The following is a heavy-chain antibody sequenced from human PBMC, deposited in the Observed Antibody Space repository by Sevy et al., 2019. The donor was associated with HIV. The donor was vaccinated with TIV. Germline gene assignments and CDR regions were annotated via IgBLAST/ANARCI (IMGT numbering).Heavy chain of an antibody. CDR1: GFTFSDFR. Sequence: GGSLRLSCAASGFTFSDFRMHWVRQAPGKGLEWVAVISHDGRNNKYNVDSVKGRFTISRDNSMNTLYLQMNSLGAEDTAIYYCARDRGEILSSAFDYWGQGTLVTVSS. V-gene: IGHV3-30*03. CDR3: ARDRGEILSSAFDY. D-gene: IGHD3-16*01. J-gene: IGHJ4*02. CDR2: ISHDGRNNK.